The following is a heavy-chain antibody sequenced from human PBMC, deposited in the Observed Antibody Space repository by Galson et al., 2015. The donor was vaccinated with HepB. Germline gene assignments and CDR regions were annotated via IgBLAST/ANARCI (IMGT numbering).Heavy chain of an antibody. J-gene: IGHJ6*03. CDR1: GFTLSDYY. Sequence: SLRLSCAASGFTLSDYYMSWIRQAPGKGLEWISYISNSGGVTYYTDSVEGRFTISRDNAKNSLYLQMNSLRAEDTAVYYCARCYCGSTSCGYHYYYYMDVWGKGTTVTVSS. D-gene: IGHD2-2*01. CDR3: ARCYCGSTSCGYHYYYYMDV. V-gene: IGHV3-11*01. CDR2: ISNSGGVT.